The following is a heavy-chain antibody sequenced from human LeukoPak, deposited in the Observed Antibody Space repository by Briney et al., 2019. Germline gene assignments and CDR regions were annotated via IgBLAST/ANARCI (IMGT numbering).Heavy chain of an antibody. CDR1: GFTFSSYA. CDR3: ARYYDSSGYCVDV. J-gene: IGHJ6*02. D-gene: IGHD3-22*01. Sequence: PGGSLRLSCAASGFTFSSYAMHWVRQAPGKGLEWVAVISYDGSNKYYADSVKGRFTISRDNSKNTLYLQMNSLRAEDTAVYYCARYYDSSGYCVDVWGQGTAVTVSS. CDR2: ISYDGSNK. V-gene: IGHV3-30-3*01.